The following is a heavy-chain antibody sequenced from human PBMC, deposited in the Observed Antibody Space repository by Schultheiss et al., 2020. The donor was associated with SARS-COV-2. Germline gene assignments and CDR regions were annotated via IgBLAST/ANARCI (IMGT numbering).Heavy chain of an antibody. CDR3: ARESQVYAYYFDY. CDR2: IYYSGST. V-gene: IGHV4-59*01. CDR1: GGSFSGYY. D-gene: IGHD3-16*01. J-gene: IGHJ4*02. Sequence: SETLSLTCAVSGGSFSGYYWSWIRQPPGKGLEWIGYIYYSGSTNYNPSLKSRVTISVDTSKNQFSLKLSSVTAADTAVYYCARESQVYAYYFDYWGQGTLVTVSS.